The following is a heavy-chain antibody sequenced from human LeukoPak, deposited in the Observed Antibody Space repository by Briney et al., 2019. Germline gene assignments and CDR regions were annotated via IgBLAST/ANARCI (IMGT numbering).Heavy chain of an antibody. CDR1: GGSDSSGGYY. CDR2: IHYSGST. D-gene: IGHD6-13*01. CDR3: AGKGIAAAGYGGYFDY. Sequence: PSETLSLTCTGSGGSDSSGGYYWSWIRQPPGRGLEWIGYIHYSGSTNYNPSLKSRVTISVDTSKNQFSLKLSSVTAADTAVYYCAGKGIAAAGYGGYFDYWGQGTLVTVSS. J-gene: IGHJ4*02. V-gene: IGHV4-61*08.